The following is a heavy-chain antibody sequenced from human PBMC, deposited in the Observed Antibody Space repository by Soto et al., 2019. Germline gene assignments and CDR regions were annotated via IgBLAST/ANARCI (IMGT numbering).Heavy chain of an antibody. Sequence: PSGTLSLTCAVYGGSFSGYYWSWIRQPPGKGLEWIGDINHSGSTNYNPSLKSRVTISVDTSKNQFSLKLSSVTAADTAVYYCARGVRITIFGVVQTTYNMDVWGKGTTVTVSS. J-gene: IGHJ6*03. V-gene: IGHV4-34*01. CDR1: GGSFSGYY. CDR2: INHSGST. CDR3: ARGVRITIFGVVQTTYNMDV. D-gene: IGHD3-3*01.